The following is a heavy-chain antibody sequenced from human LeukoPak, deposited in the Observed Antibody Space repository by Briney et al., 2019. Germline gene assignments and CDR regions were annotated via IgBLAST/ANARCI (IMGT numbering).Heavy chain of an antibody. CDR2: FSGSGYTK. D-gene: IGHD5-24*01. Sequence: GGPLRLSCVGSGFTFRDYSRGWFRQGPGKGPEWISHFSGSGYTKYDADSVKGRFTISRDNAKGSVFLQMTTLRVEDTAVYYCARDRLANEGLQLYDFWGQGTLVTVSS. V-gene: IGHV3-11*04. CDR3: ARDRLANEGLQLYDF. J-gene: IGHJ4*02. CDR1: GFTFRDYS.